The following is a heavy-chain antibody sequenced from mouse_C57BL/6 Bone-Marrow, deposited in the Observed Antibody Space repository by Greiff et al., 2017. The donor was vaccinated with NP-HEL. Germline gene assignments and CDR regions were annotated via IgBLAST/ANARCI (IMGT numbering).Heavy chain of an antibody. CDR2: IYPSDSET. Sequence: QVQLQQPGAELVRPGSSVKLSCKASGYTFTSYWMDWVKQRPGQGLEWIGNIYPSDSETHYNQKFKDKATLTVDKSSSTAYMQLSSLTSEDSAVYYCARVKTVVANFDYWGQGTTLTVSS. D-gene: IGHD1-1*01. J-gene: IGHJ2*01. CDR1: GYTFTSYW. CDR3: ARVKTVVANFDY. V-gene: IGHV1-61*01.